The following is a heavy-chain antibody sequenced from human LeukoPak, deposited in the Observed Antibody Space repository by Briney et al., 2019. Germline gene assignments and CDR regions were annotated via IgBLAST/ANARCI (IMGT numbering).Heavy chain of an antibody. D-gene: IGHD6-19*01. J-gene: IGHJ6*02. Sequence: PGRSLRLSCAASGFTFSSYAMHWVRQAPGKGLEWVAVISYDGSNKYYADSVKGRFTISRDNSKNTLYLQMNSLRAEDTAVYYCARDHPESSGWSSLPYYYYGMDVWGQGTPVTVSS. CDR2: ISYDGSNK. CDR3: ARDHPESSGWSSLPYYYYGMDV. CDR1: GFTFSSYA. V-gene: IGHV3-30-3*01.